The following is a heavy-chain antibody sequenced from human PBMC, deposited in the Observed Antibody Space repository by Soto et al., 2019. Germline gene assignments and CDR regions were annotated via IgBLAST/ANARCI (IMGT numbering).Heavy chain of an antibody. CDR1: GFTFSSYG. Sequence: HPGGSLRLSCAASGFTFSSYGMHWVRQAPGKGLEWVAVISYDGSNKYYADSVKGRFTISRDNSKNTLYLQMNSLRAEDTAVYYCAKDLVRIAAAARLGYYYYYYGMDVWGQGTTVTVSS. CDR2: ISYDGSNK. J-gene: IGHJ6*02. V-gene: IGHV3-30*18. D-gene: IGHD6-13*01. CDR3: AKDLVRIAAAARLGYYYYYYGMDV.